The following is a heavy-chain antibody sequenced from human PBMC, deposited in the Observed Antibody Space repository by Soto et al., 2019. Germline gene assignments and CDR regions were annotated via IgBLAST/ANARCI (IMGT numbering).Heavy chain of an antibody. V-gene: IGHV4-59*08. CDR2: MYDSGST. D-gene: IGHD5-18*01. Sequence: QVQLQESGPGLVKPSETLSLTCTVSGGSISSYHWSWIRQPPGKRLEWIGYMYDSGSTNYNPSLKSRVTISVDTSKNQFSLKLSSVTAADTAVYYCARQGYSHGYGFVYWGQGTLVTVSS. J-gene: IGHJ4*02. CDR1: GGSISSYH. CDR3: ARQGYSHGYGFVY.